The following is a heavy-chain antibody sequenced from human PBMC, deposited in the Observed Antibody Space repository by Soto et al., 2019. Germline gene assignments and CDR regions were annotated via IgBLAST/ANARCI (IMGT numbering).Heavy chain of an antibody. V-gene: IGHV1-69*13. CDR3: AIAYARSSPMDV. D-gene: IGHD3-16*01. J-gene: IGHJ6*02. Sequence: SVKVSCKASGGTFSSYAISWVRQAPGQGLEWMGGIIPIFGTANYAQKFQGRVTITADESTSTAYMELSSLRSEDTAVYYCAIAYARSSPMDVWGQGTTVTVSS. CDR1: GGTFSSYA. CDR2: IIPIFGTA.